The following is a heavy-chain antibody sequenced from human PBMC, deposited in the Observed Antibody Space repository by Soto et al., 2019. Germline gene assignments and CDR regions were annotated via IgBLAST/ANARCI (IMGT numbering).Heavy chain of an antibody. CDR2: VYSSGTT. D-gene: IGHD2-21*01. CDR1: GGSINSYW. V-gene: IGHV4-4*07. Sequence: PSETLSLTCTVSGGSINSYWWSWIRQPAGKGLEWIGRVYSSGTTDYNPSLNSRATMSVETSKNQFSLKLSSVTAADTAVYYCAGDIASYAYGEGYWGQGIQVTVSS. CDR3: AGDIASYAYGEGY. J-gene: IGHJ4*02.